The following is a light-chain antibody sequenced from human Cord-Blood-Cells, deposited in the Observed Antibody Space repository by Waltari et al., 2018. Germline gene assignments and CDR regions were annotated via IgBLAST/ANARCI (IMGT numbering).Light chain of an antibody. V-gene: IGLV3-21*03. CDR3: QVWDSSSEHPVV. CDR2: DAS. CDR1: NISSKS. Sequence: SYVLTQPPSVSVAPGKTASIPCGGNNISSKSVHWYQQKPGQAPVLVVYDASDGPAGIPERFSGSNSGNTATRTMSRVEAGDEADDDCQVWDSSSEHPVVCGGGTKLTIL. J-gene: IGLJ2*01.